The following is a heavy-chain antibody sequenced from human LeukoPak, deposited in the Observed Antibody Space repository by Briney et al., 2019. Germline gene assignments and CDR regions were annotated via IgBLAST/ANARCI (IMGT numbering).Heavy chain of an antibody. CDR2: ISSSSTYI. Sequence: GGSLRLSCAASGFTFSNYWMHWVRQAPGKGLEWVSSISSSSTYIYYADSVKGRFTISRDNAKNSLYLQMNSLRAEDTAVYYCARDLTTSSTAYFHHWGQGTLVTVSS. D-gene: IGHD6-6*01. J-gene: IGHJ1*01. CDR3: ARDLTTSSTAYFHH. V-gene: IGHV3-21*01. CDR1: GFTFSNYW.